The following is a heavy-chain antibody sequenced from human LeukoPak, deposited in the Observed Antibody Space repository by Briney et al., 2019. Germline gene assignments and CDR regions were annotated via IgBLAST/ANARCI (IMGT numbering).Heavy chain of an antibody. CDR3: ARESRFYMDV. Sequence: VGSLRLSCAASGFTFCSYEMNWVRQAPGKGLEWVSYISSSGSTIYYADSVKGRFTISRDNAKNPLYLQMNSLRAEDTAVYYCARESRFYMDVWGKGTTVTVSS. CDR2: ISSSGSTI. V-gene: IGHV3-48*03. CDR1: GFTFCSYE. J-gene: IGHJ6*03.